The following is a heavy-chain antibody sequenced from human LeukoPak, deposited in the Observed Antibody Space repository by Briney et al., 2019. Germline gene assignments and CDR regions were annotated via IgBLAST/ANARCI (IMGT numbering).Heavy chain of an antibody. V-gene: IGHV3-30*02. Sequence: GGSLSLSCAASGFTFSSYGMHWVRQAPGKGLEWVAFIRFDGSNKYYADSVKGRFTISRDNSKNTLYLQMNSLRAEDTAVYYCAKDQEDIVVVVAADAFDYWGQGTLVTVSS. J-gene: IGHJ4*02. CDR1: GFTFSSYG. D-gene: IGHD2-15*01. CDR3: AKDQEDIVVVVAADAFDY. CDR2: IRFDGSNK.